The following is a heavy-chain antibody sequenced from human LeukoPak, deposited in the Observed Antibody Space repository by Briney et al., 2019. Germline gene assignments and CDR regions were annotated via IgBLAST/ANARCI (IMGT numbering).Heavy chain of an antibody. J-gene: IGHJ4*02. D-gene: IGHD3-10*01. Sequence: GGSLRLSCAASGFTFSSYSMNWVRQAPGKGLEWVSYISSSSSTIYYADSVKGRFTISRDNAKNSLYLQMNSFRAEDTAVYYCSREGGDYYGSGSYYNWGQGTLVTVSS. CDR2: ISSSSSTI. CDR1: GFTFSSYS. V-gene: IGHV3-48*01. CDR3: SREGGDYYGSGSYYN.